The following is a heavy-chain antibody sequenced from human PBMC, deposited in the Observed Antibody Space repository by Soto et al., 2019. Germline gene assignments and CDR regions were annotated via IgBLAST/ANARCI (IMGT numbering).Heavy chain of an antibody. V-gene: IGHV1-24*01. CDR1: GYTLTELS. CDR3: ATLGRTRIWFDP. J-gene: IGHJ5*02. Sequence: GASVKVSCKVSGYTLTELSMHWVRQAPGKGLEWMGGFDPEDGETIYAQKFQGRVTMTEDTSTDTAYMELSSLRSEDTAVYYCATLGRTRIWFDPWGQGTLVTVSS. CDR2: FDPEDGET.